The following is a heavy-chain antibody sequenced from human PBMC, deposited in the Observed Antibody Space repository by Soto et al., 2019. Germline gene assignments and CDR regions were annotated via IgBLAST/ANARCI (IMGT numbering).Heavy chain of an antibody. D-gene: IGHD6-13*01. CDR2: ISSRSSTI. V-gene: IGHV3-11*01. Sequence: GGSLRLSCAASGFTVSNNYMSWVRQAPGKGLEWVSYISSRSSTIYYADSVKGRFTISRHNSKNTLYLQMNSLRAEDTAVYYCATRYRSIAAAGRSSEYFQHWGQGTLVPVSS. CDR3: ATRYRSIAAAGRSSEYFQH. CDR1: GFTVSNNY. J-gene: IGHJ1*01.